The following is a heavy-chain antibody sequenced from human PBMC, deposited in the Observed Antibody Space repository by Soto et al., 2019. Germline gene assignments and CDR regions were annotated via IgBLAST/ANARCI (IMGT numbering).Heavy chain of an antibody. CDR2: INPGVGST. D-gene: IGHD3-22*01. J-gene: IGHJ4*02. CDR3: ASYYDGSCYYLF. V-gene: IGHV1-46*01. CDR1: GYTLTIYY. Sequence: ASVKVSCKASGYTLTIYYSDWVRLAPGQGLERKGIINPGVGSTSYAQKFQGRVTMTSDTSTSTVYMVLSSLLSEDTVVYYCASYYDGSCYYLFWGQGTLVTVS.